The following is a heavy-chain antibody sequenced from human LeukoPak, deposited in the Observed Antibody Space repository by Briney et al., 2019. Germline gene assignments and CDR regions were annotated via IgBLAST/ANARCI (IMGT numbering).Heavy chain of an antibody. Sequence: ASVKVSCKTSGYTFTAYYMHWVRQAPGQGLEWMGWINPHNGDTNYAQKFQGRVTMTRDTSISTAYMELSSLRSDDTAVYYCARDRGRPDAFNIWGQRTMVTVSS. CDR3: ARDRGRPDAFNI. CDR2: INPHNGDT. D-gene: IGHD3-10*01. CDR1: GYTFTAYY. V-gene: IGHV1-2*02. J-gene: IGHJ3*02.